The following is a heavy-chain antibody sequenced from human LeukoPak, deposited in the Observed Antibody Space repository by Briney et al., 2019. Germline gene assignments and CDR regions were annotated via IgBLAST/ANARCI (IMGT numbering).Heavy chain of an antibody. CDR1: GFTFSNYA. D-gene: IGHD3-16*01. V-gene: IGHV3-48*01. J-gene: IGHJ4*02. CDR3: ARDLNAGDPGFDY. CDR2: ISSSSSTI. Sequence: GGSLRLSCAASGFTFSNYAMSWVRQAPGKGLEWVSYISSSSSTIYYADSVKGRFTISRDNAKNSLYLQMNSLRAEDTAVYYCARDLNAGDPGFDYWGQGTLVTVSS.